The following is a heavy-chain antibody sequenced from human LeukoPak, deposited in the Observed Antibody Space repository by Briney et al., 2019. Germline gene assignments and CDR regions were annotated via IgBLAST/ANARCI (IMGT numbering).Heavy chain of an antibody. V-gene: IGHV3-23*01. Sequence: QSGGSLRLSCAASGFTFSSYAMSWVRQAPGKGVEWVSAISGSGGSTYYADSVKGRFTISRDNSKNTLYLQMNSLRAEDTAVYYCAKGLNWGYYYMDVWGKGTTVTVSS. CDR3: AKGLNWGYYYMDV. D-gene: IGHD7-27*01. CDR2: ISGSGGST. J-gene: IGHJ6*03. CDR1: GFTFSSYA.